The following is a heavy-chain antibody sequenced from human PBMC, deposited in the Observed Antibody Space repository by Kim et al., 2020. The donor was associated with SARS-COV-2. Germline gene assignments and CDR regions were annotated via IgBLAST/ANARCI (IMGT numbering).Heavy chain of an antibody. V-gene: IGHV1-2*02. J-gene: IGHJ6*02. CDR3: ASKGVSSSWYSGDYYGMDV. CDR2: INPNSGGT. Sequence: ASVKVSCKASGYTFTGYYMHWVRQAPGQGLEWMGWINPNSGGTNYAQKFQGRVTMTRDTSISTAYMELSRLRSDDTAVYYCASKGVSSSWYSGDYYGMDVWGQGTTVTVSS. D-gene: IGHD6-13*01. CDR1: GYTFTGYY.